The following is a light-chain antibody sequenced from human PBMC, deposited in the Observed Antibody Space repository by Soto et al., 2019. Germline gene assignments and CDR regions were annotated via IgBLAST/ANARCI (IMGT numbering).Light chain of an antibody. CDR1: QSLTYSDGNTY. Sequence: DVAMTQSPLSLPVTLGQPASISCRSSQSLTYSDGNTYLNWFHLRPGQSPRRLIYKVSNRDSGVPDRFIGSGSGTDFTLKISRVEAEDVGVYYCMQGTRWPPYTFGQGTKLEIK. CDR3: MQGTRWPPYT. CDR2: KVS. J-gene: IGKJ2*01. V-gene: IGKV2-30*01.